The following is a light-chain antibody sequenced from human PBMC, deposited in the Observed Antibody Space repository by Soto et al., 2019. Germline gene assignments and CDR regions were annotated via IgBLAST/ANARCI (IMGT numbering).Light chain of an antibody. Sequence: EIVMTQSHATLSVSPGERATLSCRASQRVSSDLAWYQQKPGQAPRLLIYGASTRATGTPARFSGSGSGTEYTLTISSLQSEDFALYYCQQYNNWPWTFGQGTKVEIK. J-gene: IGKJ1*01. V-gene: IGKV3-15*01. CDR2: GAS. CDR3: QQYNNWPWT. CDR1: QRVSSD.